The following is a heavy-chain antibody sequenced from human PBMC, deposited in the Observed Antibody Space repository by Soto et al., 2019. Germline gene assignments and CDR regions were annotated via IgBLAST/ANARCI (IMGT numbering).Heavy chain of an antibody. Sequence: PSETLSLTCTVAGVSISRRGYYWSWIRQHPGTGLEWIGYTHNSGSSYYNPSLKSRVTISADTSKNQFSLNVSFVTAADTAVYYCARGVGYSGSFEDAFDIWGQGKTVTVSS. CDR1: GVSISRRGYY. CDR3: ARGVGYSGSFEDAFDI. J-gene: IGHJ3*02. CDR2: THNSGSS. V-gene: IGHV4-31*03. D-gene: IGHD1-26*01.